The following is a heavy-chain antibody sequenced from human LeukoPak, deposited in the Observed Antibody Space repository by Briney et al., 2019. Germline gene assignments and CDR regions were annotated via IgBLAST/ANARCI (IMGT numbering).Heavy chain of an antibody. CDR1: GFTFSNYA. CDR3: VKSASSFGANWFDP. Sequence: GGSLRLSCSASGFTFSNYAMHWVRQAPGKGLEYVSAISSNGDSTYYADSVKGRFIISRDNSKNSLSLQMSSLRPEDAAVYYCVKSASSFGANWFDPWGQGTLVTVSS. V-gene: IGHV3-64D*09. J-gene: IGHJ5*02. D-gene: IGHD3-3*01. CDR2: ISSNGDST.